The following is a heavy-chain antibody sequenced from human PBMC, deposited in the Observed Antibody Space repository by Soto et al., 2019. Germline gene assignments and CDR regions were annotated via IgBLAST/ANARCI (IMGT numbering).Heavy chain of an antibody. CDR1: GYTFTIYG. J-gene: IGHJ4*02. CDR3: ARVDYYDSSGYYGY. V-gene: IGHV1-18*04. Sequence: QVQPVQSGAEVKKPGASVKVSCKASGYTFTIYGISWVRQAPGQGLERMGWISGYNGNTDYAQNLQDRVTLTTDASTSSVYMELRSLRSDDTAVYYCARVDYYDSSGYYGYWGQGTLITVSS. CDR2: ISGYNGNT. D-gene: IGHD3-22*01.